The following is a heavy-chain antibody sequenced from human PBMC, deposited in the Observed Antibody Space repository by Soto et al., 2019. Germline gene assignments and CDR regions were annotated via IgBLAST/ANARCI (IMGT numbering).Heavy chain of an antibody. Sequence: LRLSCAASGFTFSSYGMHWVRQAPGKGLEWVAVISYDGSNKYYADSVKGRFTISRDNSKNTLYLQMNSLRAEDTAVYYCAKGKWSIMITFGGVIADYWGQGTLVTVSS. CDR2: ISYDGSNK. D-gene: IGHD3-16*02. V-gene: IGHV3-30*18. J-gene: IGHJ4*02. CDR3: AKGKWSIMITFGGVIADY. CDR1: GFTFSSYG.